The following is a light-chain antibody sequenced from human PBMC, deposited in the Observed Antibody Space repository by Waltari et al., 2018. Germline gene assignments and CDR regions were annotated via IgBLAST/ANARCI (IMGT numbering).Light chain of an antibody. CDR3: GTWDSGLSTWV. J-gene: IGLJ3*02. CDR1: NSNIGNNY. V-gene: IGLV1-51*01. CDR2: DND. Sequence: QSVLTQPPSVSAAPGQMVTIPCSGSNSNIGNNYVSWYQQLPGTAPTLLIFDNDKRQSAVPDRFSGSKSATSATLAITGLRTGDAADYYCGTWDSGLSTWVFGGGTKLTVL.